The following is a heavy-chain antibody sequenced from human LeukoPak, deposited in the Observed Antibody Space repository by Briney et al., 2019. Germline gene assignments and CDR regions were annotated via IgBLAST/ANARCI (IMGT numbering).Heavy chain of an antibody. Sequence: PGGSLRLSCAASGFTFSSYGMHWVRQAPGKGLEWVAFIRYDGSNKYYADSVKGRFTISRDNSKNTLYLQMNSLRAEDTAVYYCAKLVWCSSTSCDLGSRRAFDIWGQGTMVTVSS. CDR2: IRYDGSNK. D-gene: IGHD2-2*01. J-gene: IGHJ3*02. CDR3: AKLVWCSSTSCDLGSRRAFDI. V-gene: IGHV3-30*02. CDR1: GFTFSSYG.